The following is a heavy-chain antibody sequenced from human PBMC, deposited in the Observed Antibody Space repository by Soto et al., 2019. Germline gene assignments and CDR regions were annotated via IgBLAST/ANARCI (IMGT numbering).Heavy chain of an antibody. CDR3: ARDLVPGYTGFSDY. CDR2: ISAYNGNT. J-gene: IGHJ4*02. Sequence: GASVKVSCKTSCYTFSNYGINWVRRAPGQGLEWMGWISAYNGNTNFAQILQGRVSLTTETSSTTAYMELRRLTSDDTAVYYCARDLVPGYTGFSDYWGQGTLVTVSS. CDR1: CYTFSNYG. V-gene: IGHV1-18*01. D-gene: IGHD5-12*01.